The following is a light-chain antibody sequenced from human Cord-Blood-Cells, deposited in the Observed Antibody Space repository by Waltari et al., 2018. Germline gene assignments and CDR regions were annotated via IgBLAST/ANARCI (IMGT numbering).Light chain of an antibody. CDR1: SSDVGGYNY. J-gene: IGLJ1*01. V-gene: IGLV2-8*01. CDR2: EVS. Sequence: QSALTQPPSASGSPGQSVTISCTGTSSDVGGYNYVSWYQQHPGKAPKLMIYEVSKRPSGVPDRFSGSKSDNTASLTVSGLQAEDEADYYCSSYAGGYVFGTGTKVTVL. CDR3: SSYAGGYV.